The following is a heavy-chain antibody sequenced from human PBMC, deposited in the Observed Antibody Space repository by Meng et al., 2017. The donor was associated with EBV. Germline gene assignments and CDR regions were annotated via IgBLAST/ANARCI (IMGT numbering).Heavy chain of an antibody. Sequence: QVQVVQSGAEVKKPGASVKVSCKASGYTFTSYYMHWVRQAPGQGLEWMGIINPSGGSTSYAQKFQGRVTMTRDTSTSTVYMELSSLRSEDTAVYYCVRNGIAAWGWFDPWGQGTLVTVSS. CDR2: INPSGGST. D-gene: IGHD6-13*01. V-gene: IGHV1-46*01. CDR3: VRNGIAAWGWFDP. CDR1: GYTFTSYY. J-gene: IGHJ5*02.